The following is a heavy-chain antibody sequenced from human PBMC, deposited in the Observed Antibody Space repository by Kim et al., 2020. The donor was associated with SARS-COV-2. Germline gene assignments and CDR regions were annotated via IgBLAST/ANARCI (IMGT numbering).Heavy chain of an antibody. D-gene: IGHD6-13*01. Sequence: SETLSLTCAVYGGSFSGYYWSWIRQPPGKGLEWIGEINHSGSTNYNPSLKSRVTISVDTSKNQFSLKLSSVTAADTAVYYCARIRPGIAAAGIGAPPYYFDYWGQGTLVTVSS. J-gene: IGHJ4*02. CDR1: GGSFSGYY. V-gene: IGHV4-34*01. CDR3: ARIRPGIAAAGIGAPPYYFDY. CDR2: INHSGST.